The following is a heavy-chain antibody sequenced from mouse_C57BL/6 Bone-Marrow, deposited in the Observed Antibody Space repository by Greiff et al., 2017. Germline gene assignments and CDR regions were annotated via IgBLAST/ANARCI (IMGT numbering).Heavy chain of an antibody. Sequence: EVQLVESGGGLVKPGGSLKLSCAASGFTFSSYAMSWVRQTPEKRLEWVATISDGGSYTYSPDNVKGRFTISRDNAKNNRYLQMSHLKSEDTAMYYCARDGSTMVTQFAYWGQGTLVTVSA. CDR3: ARDGSTMVTQFAY. CDR2: ISDGGSYT. J-gene: IGHJ3*01. V-gene: IGHV5-4*01. CDR1: GFTFSSYA. D-gene: IGHD2-2*01.